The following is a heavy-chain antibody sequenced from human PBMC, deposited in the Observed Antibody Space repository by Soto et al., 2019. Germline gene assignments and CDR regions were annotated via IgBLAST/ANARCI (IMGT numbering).Heavy chain of an antibody. CDR1: GFICSSYD. Sequence: EVQMLESGGGLAQPGGSLRLSCAASGFICSSYDMSWVRQAPGKGLEWVSTILVDGRTFYVDSVKGRFTISRDNSKNTVYLQMNSLTAGVTALYYCAKATATGGGAFDICGQGTMVTVSS. V-gene: IGHV3-23*01. J-gene: IGHJ3*02. CDR3: AKATATGGGAFDI. CDR2: ILVDGRT. D-gene: IGHD2-8*02.